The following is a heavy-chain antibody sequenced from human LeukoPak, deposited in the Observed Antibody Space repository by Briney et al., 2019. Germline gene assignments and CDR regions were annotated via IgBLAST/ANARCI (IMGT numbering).Heavy chain of an antibody. D-gene: IGHD6-19*01. V-gene: IGHV3-53*01. Sequence: GGSLRLSCAASGFTVSSNYMSWVRQAPGKGLECVSVIYSGGSTYYADSVKGRFTISRDNSKNTLYLQMNSLRAEDTAVYYCATASVAVYYYYYGVDVWGKGTTVTVSS. J-gene: IGHJ6*04. CDR2: IYSGGST. CDR1: GFTVSSNY. CDR3: ATASVAVYYYYYGVDV.